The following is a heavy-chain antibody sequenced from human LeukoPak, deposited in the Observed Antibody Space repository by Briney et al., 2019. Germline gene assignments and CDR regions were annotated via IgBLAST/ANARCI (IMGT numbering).Heavy chain of an antibody. J-gene: IGHJ6*03. Sequence: ASVKVSCKASGGTFSSYAISWVRQAPGQGLEWMGRIIPIFGTANYAQKFQGRVTITTDESTSTAYMELSSLRSEDTAVHYCARGDGAVAGRRDYYYYYMDVWGKGTTVTVSS. V-gene: IGHV1-69*05. CDR3: ARGDGAVAGRRDYYYYYMDV. D-gene: IGHD6-19*01. CDR2: IIPIFGTA. CDR1: GGTFSSYA.